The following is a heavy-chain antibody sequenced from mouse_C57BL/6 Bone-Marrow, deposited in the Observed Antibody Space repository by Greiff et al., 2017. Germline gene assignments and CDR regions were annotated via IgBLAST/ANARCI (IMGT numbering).Heavy chain of an antibody. D-gene: IGHD1-1*01. CDR1: GYTFTSYW. Sequence: QVQLQQPGAELVMPGASVKLSCKASGYTFTSYWMHWVKQRPGQGLEWIGEIDPSDSYTNYHQKFKGKSTLTVDKSSSTAYMQLSSLTSEDSAVYYCAREDYYGRDYAMDYWGQGTSVTVSS. CDR2: IDPSDSYT. CDR3: AREDYYGRDYAMDY. J-gene: IGHJ4*01. V-gene: IGHV1-69*01.